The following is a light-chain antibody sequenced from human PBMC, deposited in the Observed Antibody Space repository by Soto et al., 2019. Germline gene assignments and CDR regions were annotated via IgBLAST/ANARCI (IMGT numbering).Light chain of an antibody. V-gene: IGKV3-15*01. CDR1: RSVDTD. J-gene: IGKJ1*01. CDR3: HQYYNRPPWT. Sequence: DRVMTQSPDTLSASPGERVSLSCRASRSVDTDLAWYQQKPGQAPRLLVFATSARATGVPDRFRGSRSGTDFTLTISSLQPEDSATYYCHQYYNRPPWTFGQGTKVDIK. CDR2: ATS.